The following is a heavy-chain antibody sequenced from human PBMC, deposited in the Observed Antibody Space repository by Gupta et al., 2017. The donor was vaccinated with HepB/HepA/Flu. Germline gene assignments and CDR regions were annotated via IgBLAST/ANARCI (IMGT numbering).Heavy chain of an antibody. J-gene: IGHJ4*02. D-gene: IGHD3-22*01. CDR1: GYTFTSYY. V-gene: IGHV1-46*01. CDR3: ARAFKGDNYYDSSGYPEPLDY. Sequence: QVQLVQSGAEVKKPGASVKVSCKASGYTFTSYYMHWVRQAPGQGLEWMGIINPSGGSTSYAQKFQGRVTMTRDTSTSTVYMELSSLRSEDTAVYYCARAFKGDNYYDSSGYPEPLDYWGQGTLVTVSS. CDR2: INPSGGST.